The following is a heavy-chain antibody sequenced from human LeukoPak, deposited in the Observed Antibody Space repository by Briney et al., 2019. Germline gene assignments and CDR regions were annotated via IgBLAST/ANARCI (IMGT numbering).Heavy chain of an antibody. CDR1: GFTFSSYW. D-gene: IGHD2/OR15-2a*01. V-gene: IGHV3-7*01. Sequence: GGALRLSCAASGFTFSSYWMRWVRPAPGKGLEGVANIKQDGSEKYYVDSVKGRFTISRDNAKNSLYLQMNSLRAEDTAVYNCARDVIGYYYYYMDVWGKGTTVTVSS. CDR3: ARDVIGYYYYYMDV. CDR2: IKQDGSEK. J-gene: IGHJ6*03.